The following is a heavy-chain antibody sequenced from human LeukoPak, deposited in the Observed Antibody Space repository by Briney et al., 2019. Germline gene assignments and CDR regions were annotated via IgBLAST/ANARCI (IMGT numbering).Heavy chain of an antibody. CDR1: GFTFSSYA. J-gene: IGHJ1*01. Sequence: GGSLRLSCAASGFTFSSYAMSWVRQAPGKGLEWVSAISGSVGSTYYADSVKGRFTISRDNSKNTLYLQMNSLRAEDTAVYYCAKDKYDILTGYRRAEYFQHWGQGTLVTVSS. CDR2: ISGSVGST. D-gene: IGHD3-9*01. CDR3: AKDKYDILTGYRRAEYFQH. V-gene: IGHV3-23*01.